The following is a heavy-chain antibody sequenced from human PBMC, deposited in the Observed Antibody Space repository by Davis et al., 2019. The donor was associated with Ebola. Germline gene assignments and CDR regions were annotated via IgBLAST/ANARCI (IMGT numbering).Heavy chain of an antibody. J-gene: IGHJ4*02. CDR1: GGSISSSNW. V-gene: IGHV4-4*02. CDR2: IYHSGST. CDR3: ARDMSGFWSGYFDY. D-gene: IGHD3-3*01. Sequence: MPSETLSLTCAVSGGSISSSNWWSWVRQPPGQGLEWIGEIYHSGSTNYNPSLKSRVTISVDKSKNQFSLKLSSVTAADTAVYYCARDMSGFWSGYFDYWGQGTLVTVSS.